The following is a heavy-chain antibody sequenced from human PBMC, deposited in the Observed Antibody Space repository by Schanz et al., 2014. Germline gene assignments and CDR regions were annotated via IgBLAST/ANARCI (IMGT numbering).Heavy chain of an antibody. D-gene: IGHD3-10*01. CDR2: LDLEDGEI. Sequence: QVQLVQSGAEVKKAGASVKVSCKVSGYTLSKLSIHWVRQAPGKGLEWMGGLDLEDGEIVYAEQLKGRVTMTEDTSTDTAYMELSSLRSQGTAVYYCATAEDASGSYGLPACGVWGQGTTVIVSS. CDR1: GYTLSKLS. CDR3: ATAEDASGSYGLPACGV. V-gene: IGHV1-24*01. J-gene: IGHJ6*02.